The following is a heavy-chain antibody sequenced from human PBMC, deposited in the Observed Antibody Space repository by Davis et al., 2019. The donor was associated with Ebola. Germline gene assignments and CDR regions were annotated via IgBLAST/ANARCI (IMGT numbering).Heavy chain of an antibody. J-gene: IGHJ3*02. CDR2: ISWNGVII. CDR1: GFTFDDYA. D-gene: IGHD6-13*01. Sequence: GGSLRLSCTGSGFTFDDYAIHWVRQVPGKGLEWVAGISWNGVIIAYGDAVKGRFTISRDNAKNSLYLQMNSLRAEDTAVYYCARFGYSSTWPYDAFDIWGRGTMVTVSS. V-gene: IGHV3-9*01. CDR3: ARFGYSSTWPYDAFDI.